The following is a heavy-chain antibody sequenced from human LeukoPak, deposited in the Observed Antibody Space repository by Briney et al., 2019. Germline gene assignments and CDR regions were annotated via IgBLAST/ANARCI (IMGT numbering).Heavy chain of an antibody. Sequence: SETLSLTCTVSGGSISSSSYYWGWIRQPPGKGLEWIGSIYYSGSTYYNLSLKSRVTISVDTSKNQFSLKLSSVTAADTAVYYCASLRGGIVATIHFDYWGQGTLVTVSS. CDR1: GGSISSSSYY. J-gene: IGHJ4*02. V-gene: IGHV4-39*07. D-gene: IGHD5-12*01. CDR3: ASLRGGIVATIHFDY. CDR2: IYYSGST.